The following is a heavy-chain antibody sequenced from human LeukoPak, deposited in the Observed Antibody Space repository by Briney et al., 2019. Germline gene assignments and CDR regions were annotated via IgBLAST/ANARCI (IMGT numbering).Heavy chain of an antibody. D-gene: IGHD2-2*01. J-gene: IGHJ5*02. CDR1: GFTFSGSA. CDR2: IRGKANSYAT. V-gene: IGHV3-73*01. CDR3: TRGDYCSSTSCYSYNWFDP. Sequence: GGSLRLSCAASGFTFSGSAMHWVRQASGKGLEWVGRIRGKANSYATAYAASVKGRFTISRDDSKNTAYLQMNSLKTEDTAVYYCTRGDYCSSTSCYSYNWFDPWGQGTLVTVSS.